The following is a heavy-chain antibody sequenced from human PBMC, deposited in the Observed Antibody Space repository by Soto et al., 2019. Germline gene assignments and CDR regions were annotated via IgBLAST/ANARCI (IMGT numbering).Heavy chain of an antibody. Sequence: SETLSLTCAVYGVSFSGYYWSWIRQPPGKGLEWIGEINHSGSTNYNPSLKSRVTISVDTSKNQFSLELSSVTAADTAVYYCARGGVYCSGGSCSSGFDPWGQGTLVTVSS. CDR3: ARGGVYCSGGSCSSGFDP. V-gene: IGHV4-34*01. CDR1: GVSFSGYY. J-gene: IGHJ5*02. D-gene: IGHD2-15*01. CDR2: INHSGST.